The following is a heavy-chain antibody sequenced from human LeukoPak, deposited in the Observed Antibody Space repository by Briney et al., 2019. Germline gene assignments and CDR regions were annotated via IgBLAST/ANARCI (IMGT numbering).Heavy chain of an antibody. CDR2: IYYSGST. CDR3: ARVGSSSGDAFDI. V-gene: IGHV4-59*01. D-gene: IGHD3-22*01. CDR1: GGSISSYY. Sequence: SETLSLTCTVSGGSISSYYWSWIRQPPGKGLEWIGYIYYSGSTNYNPSLKSRVTISVDTSKNQFSLKLSSVTAADTAVYYCARVGSSSGDAFDIWGQGTMVTVSS. J-gene: IGHJ3*02.